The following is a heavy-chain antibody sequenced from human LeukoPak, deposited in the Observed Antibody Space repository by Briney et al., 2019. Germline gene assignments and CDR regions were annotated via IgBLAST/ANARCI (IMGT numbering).Heavy chain of an antibody. D-gene: IGHD3-3*01. CDR2: ISWNSGSI. J-gene: IGHJ5*02. CDR3: AKDDDFWSGLFGH. V-gene: IGHV3-9*01. Sequence: PGGSLRLSCAASGFIFDDYAMHWVRQAPGKGLEWVSGISWNSGSIGYADSVKGRFTISRDNAKNSLYLQMNSLRAEDTALYYCAKDDDFWSGLFGHWGQGTLVTVSS. CDR1: GFIFDDYA.